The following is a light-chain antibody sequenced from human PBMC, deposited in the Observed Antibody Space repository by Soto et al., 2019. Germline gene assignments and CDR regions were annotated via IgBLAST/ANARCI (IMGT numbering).Light chain of an antibody. J-gene: IGLJ1*01. CDR1: SADVGTSNF. V-gene: IGLV2-14*03. Sequence: QSVLTQPASVSGSPGQSITISCTGISADVGTSNFVSWYQHHPGKAPRLILYDVANRPSGVSNLFSGSKSGDTAFLTISGLQADDEADYYCSSYTRGPLSVFGTGTKVNVL. CDR2: DVA. CDR3: SSYTRGPLSV.